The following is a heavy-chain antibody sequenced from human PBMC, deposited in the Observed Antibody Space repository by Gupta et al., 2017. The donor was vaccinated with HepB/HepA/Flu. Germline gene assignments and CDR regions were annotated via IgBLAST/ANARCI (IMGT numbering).Heavy chain of an antibody. D-gene: IGHD6-6*01. CDR1: GYIFTTYD. CDR2: ISTSTGDT. CDR3: EASSDHGNSDFDF. Sequence: NLVQSGPEVKKPGASVKVSCKASGYIFTTYDFNWVRQAPGQGLEWVGWISTSTGDTKFAQKVQGRVTMTTDTYTDTAYMELENLTSDDTAVYYCEASSDHGNSDFDFWGQGTLVTVSS. V-gene: IGHV1-18*01. J-gene: IGHJ4*02.